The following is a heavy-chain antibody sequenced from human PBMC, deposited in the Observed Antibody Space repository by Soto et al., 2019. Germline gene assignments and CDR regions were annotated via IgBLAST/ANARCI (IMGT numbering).Heavy chain of an antibody. CDR2: IQYSGYS. V-gene: IGHV4-59*08. Sequence: QVQLQESGPGLVKPSETLSLTCTVSDGSITNYYCSWFRQPPGKGLEWIGYIQYSGYSAYNLSLKRRVTMSLDTSKTHFSLMLESVTAADTAVYYCARHGFGTLHGLVDVWGQGTTAIVSS. J-gene: IGHJ6*02. CDR1: DGSITNYY. D-gene: IGHD3-10*01. CDR3: ARHGFGTLHGLVDV.